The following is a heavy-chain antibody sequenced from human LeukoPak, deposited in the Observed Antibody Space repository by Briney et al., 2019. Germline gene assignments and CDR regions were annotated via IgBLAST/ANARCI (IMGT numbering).Heavy chain of an antibody. J-gene: IGHJ4*02. CDR1: LGSFRTNA. CDR3: ARVFRISWSYFEF. D-gene: IGHD3-10*01. V-gene: IGHV1-69*01. CDR2: IIPIITAT. Sequence: SLKVSSKASLGSFRTNAISWLRQAPGQGLEWRGGIIPIITATHSAQKWHGRMTIAADESPRTVYIDLSRLNSHTTTVYYSARVFRISWSYFEFSGQGNLLTVSS.